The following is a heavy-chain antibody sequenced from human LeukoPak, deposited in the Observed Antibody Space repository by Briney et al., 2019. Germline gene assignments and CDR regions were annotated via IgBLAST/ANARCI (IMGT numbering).Heavy chain of an antibody. V-gene: IGHV4-59*01. CDR1: GGSISNYY. J-gene: IGHJ4*02. Sequence: SETLSLTCIVSGGSISNYYWSWLRQPPGKGLEWIGYIYYSGSTNYSPSLKSRVTISVDTSKNQFSLKLSSVTAADTAVYYCARGGTRPDYYFDYWGQGTLLTVSS. CDR3: ARGGTRPDYYFDY. D-gene: IGHD2-2*01. CDR2: IYYSGST.